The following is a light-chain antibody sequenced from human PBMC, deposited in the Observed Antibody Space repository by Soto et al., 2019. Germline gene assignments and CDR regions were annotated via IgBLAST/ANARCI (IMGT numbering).Light chain of an antibody. CDR3: QQYNSYWT. V-gene: IGKV1-5*03. Sequence: DIQMTQSPSTLSASVGDRVTITCRASQSISTWLAWYQQEPGKAPNLLIHKASSLQSGVPSRFSGSGSGTEFTLTISSLQPDDFATYYCQQYNSYWTFGQGTKVDIK. CDR2: KAS. CDR1: QSISTW. J-gene: IGKJ1*01.